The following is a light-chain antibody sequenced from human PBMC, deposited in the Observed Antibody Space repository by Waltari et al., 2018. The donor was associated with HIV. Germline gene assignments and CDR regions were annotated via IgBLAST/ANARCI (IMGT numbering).Light chain of an antibody. CDR2: GVS. CDR1: QCFSSSN. V-gene: IGKV3-20*01. J-gene: IGKJ1*01. CDR3: QHFDSSPRT. Sequence: EILLTQSPGTLSLSPGERATLSCRASQCFSSSNLAWFQQKPGQAPRLLIYGVSRRATGIPDRFSGSGSETDFTLTISRLEPEDFAVYYCQHFDSSPRTFGQGTKVELK.